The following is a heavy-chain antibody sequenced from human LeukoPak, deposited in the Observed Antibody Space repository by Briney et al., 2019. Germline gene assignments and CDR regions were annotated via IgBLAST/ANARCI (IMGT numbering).Heavy chain of an antibody. CDR1: GGSISSGGYY. D-gene: IGHD5-24*01. Sequence: PSETLSLTCAVSGGSISSGGYYWSWIRQHPGKVLEWIGYIYYSGSTYYNPSLKSRVTISVDTSKNQFSLKLSSVTAADTAVYYCARDRAERGMATIDYWGQGTLVTVSS. CDR3: ARDRAERGMATIDY. CDR2: IYYSGST. V-gene: IGHV4-31*11. J-gene: IGHJ4*02.